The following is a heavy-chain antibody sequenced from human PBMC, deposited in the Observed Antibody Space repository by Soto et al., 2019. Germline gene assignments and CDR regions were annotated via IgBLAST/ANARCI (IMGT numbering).Heavy chain of an antibody. J-gene: IGHJ5*01. Sequence: EVQLLESGGGLVQPGGSLRLSCVASGFTFTSYAMTWVRQLPGKGLEWVSSVTNTGGITHYANSVKGRFTISRDNSKNTVYLQMNSLRAEDTAIYYCAKIYRSCTYTNCYSRSPHDSWGQGTLVTVSA. CDR1: GFTFTSYA. D-gene: IGHD2-15*01. V-gene: IGHV3-23*01. CDR2: VTNTGGIT. CDR3: AKIYRSCTYTNCYSRSPHDS.